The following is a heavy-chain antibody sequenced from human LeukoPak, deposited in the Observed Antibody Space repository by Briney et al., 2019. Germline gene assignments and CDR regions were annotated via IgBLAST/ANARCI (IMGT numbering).Heavy chain of an antibody. J-gene: IGHJ4*02. CDR3: APDRIGYSNPFDY. CDR1: GFTFSSYS. D-gene: IGHD5-18*01. CDR2: ISSSSSYI. Sequence: GGSLRLSCAASGFTFSSYSMNWVRQAPGKGLEWVSSISSSSSYIYYADSVKGRFTISRDNAKNSLYLQMNSLRAEDTAVYYCAPDRIGYSNPFDYWGQGTLVTVSS. V-gene: IGHV3-21*01.